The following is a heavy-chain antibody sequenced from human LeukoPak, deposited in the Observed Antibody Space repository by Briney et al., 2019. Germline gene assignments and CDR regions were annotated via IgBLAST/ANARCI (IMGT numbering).Heavy chain of an antibody. V-gene: IGHV4-34*01. CDR1: GGSFSGYY. CDR3: ARHRLYCYGSGSPYNWFDT. J-gene: IGHJ5*02. D-gene: IGHD3-10*01. CDR2: INHSGST. Sequence: PSETLSFTCAVYGGSFSGYYWSWIRQPPGKGLEWSGEINHSGSTNYNPSLKSRVTISVDTSKNQFSLKLSSVTAADTAVYYCARHRLYCYGSGSPYNWFDTWGQGTLVTVSS.